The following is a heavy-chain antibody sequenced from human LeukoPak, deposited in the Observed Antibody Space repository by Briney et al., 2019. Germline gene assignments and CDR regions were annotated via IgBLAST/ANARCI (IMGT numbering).Heavy chain of an antibody. J-gene: IGHJ5*02. D-gene: IGHD3-10*01. CDR3: ASGVGFGEPLGFDP. V-gene: IGHV1-2*02. Sequence: GASVKASCKASGYTFTGYYMHWVRQAPGRGLEWMGWINPNSGGTNNAQKFQGRVTMTRDTSISTAYMELSRLRSDDTAVYYCASGVGFGEPLGFDPWGQGTLVTVSS. CDR1: GYTFTGYY. CDR2: INPNSGGT.